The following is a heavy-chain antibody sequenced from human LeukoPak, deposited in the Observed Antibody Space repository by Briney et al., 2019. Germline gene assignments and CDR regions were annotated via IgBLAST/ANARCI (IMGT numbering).Heavy chain of an antibody. Sequence: GGSLRLSCAVSGFTFGNYGMHWVRQAPGKGLEWVALISYDGSSEYYADSVKGRFTISRDNSKNTLYVQVNSLGTEDTAAYYCAKGSYYDSSGSFYFDYWGQGTLVTVSS. CDR3: AKGSYYDSSGSFYFDY. V-gene: IGHV3-30*18. CDR1: GFTFGNYG. D-gene: IGHD3-22*01. CDR2: ISYDGSSE. J-gene: IGHJ4*02.